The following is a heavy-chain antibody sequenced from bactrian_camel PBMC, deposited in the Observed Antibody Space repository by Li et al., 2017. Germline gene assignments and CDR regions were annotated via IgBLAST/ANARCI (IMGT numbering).Heavy chain of an antibody. V-gene: IGHV3S9*01. J-gene: IGHJ4*01. D-gene: IGHD2*01. CDR3: AAGGGNGAFCYTGERSMDY. CDR1: GYTYSSYC. Sequence: HVQLVESGGGSVRTGGSLRLSCAASGYTYSSYCMGWFRQAPGKEREGVAVIDSDGLAKYADSVKGRFTISQDNAKNTLYLQMNSLKPEDTAMYYCAAGGGNGAFCYTGERSMDYWGQGTQVTVS. CDR2: IDSDGLA.